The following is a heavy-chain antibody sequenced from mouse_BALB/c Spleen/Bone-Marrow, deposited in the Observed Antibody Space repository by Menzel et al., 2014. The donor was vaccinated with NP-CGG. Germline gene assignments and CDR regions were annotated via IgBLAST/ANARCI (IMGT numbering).Heavy chain of an antibody. V-gene: IGHV1-7*01. CDR1: GYTFTSYW. D-gene: IGHD1-1*01. Sequence: QVQLKQSGAELAKPGASVKMSYKASGYTFTSYWMHWVKQRPGQGLEWIGYINPSTGYTEYNQKFKDKATLTADKSSSTAYMQLSSLTSEDSAVYYCARQITTVDYAMDYWGQGTSVTVSS. CDR2: INPSTGYT. CDR3: ARQITTVDYAMDY. J-gene: IGHJ4*01.